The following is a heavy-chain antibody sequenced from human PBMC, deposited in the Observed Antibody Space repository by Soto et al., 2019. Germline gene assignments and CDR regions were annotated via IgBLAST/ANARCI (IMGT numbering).Heavy chain of an antibody. CDR3: ARVGISVPGNDY. Sequence: GGSLRLSCAASGFTVSSNYMSWVRQAPGKGLEWVSVIYSGGSTYYADSVKGSFTISIDNSKNTLFFQMNSLTVEDSAVYYCARVGISVPGNDYWGQGTLVTVSS. CDR2: IYSGGST. V-gene: IGHV3-66*01. D-gene: IGHD6-19*01. CDR1: GFTVSSNY. J-gene: IGHJ4*02.